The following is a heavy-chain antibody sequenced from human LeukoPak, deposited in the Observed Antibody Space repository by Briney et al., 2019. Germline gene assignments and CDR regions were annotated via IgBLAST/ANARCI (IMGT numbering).Heavy chain of an antibody. CDR1: GYTFTSYA. Sequence: ASVKVSCKASGYTFTSYAMNWVRQAPGQRLEWMGWINAGNGDTKYSQKFQGRVTMTRDTSISTAYMELSRLRSDDTAVYYCARVGEWELKEYFQHWGQGTLVTVSS. J-gene: IGHJ1*01. CDR2: INAGNGDT. CDR3: ARVGEWELKEYFQH. D-gene: IGHD1-26*01. V-gene: IGHV1-3*01.